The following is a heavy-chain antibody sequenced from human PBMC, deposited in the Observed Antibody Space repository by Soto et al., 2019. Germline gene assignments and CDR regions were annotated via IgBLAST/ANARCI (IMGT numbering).Heavy chain of an antibody. CDR2: ISSSSSYI. Sequence: LRLSFAASGFTFSSYSMNWVRQAPGKGLEWVSSISSSSSYIYYADSVKGRFTISRDNAKNSLYLQMNSLRAEDTAVYYCARDGDDFWSGYPDGYYYYGMDVWGQGTTVTVSS. D-gene: IGHD3-3*01. CDR1: GFTFSSYS. CDR3: ARDGDDFWSGYPDGYYYYGMDV. J-gene: IGHJ6*02. V-gene: IGHV3-21*01.